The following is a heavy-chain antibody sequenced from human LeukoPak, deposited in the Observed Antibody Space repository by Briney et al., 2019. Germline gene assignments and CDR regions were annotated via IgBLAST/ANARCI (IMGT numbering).Heavy chain of an antibody. V-gene: IGHV3-33*06. J-gene: IGHJ4*02. D-gene: IGHD3-22*01. CDR3: AKDDYYDDPDYFDY. CDR1: GFTFSSYG. Sequence: GRSLRLSCAASGFTFSSYGMHWVRQAPGKGLEWVAVIWYDGSNKYYADSVKGRFTISRDNSKNTLYLQMNSLRAEDTAVYYCAKDDYYDDPDYFDYWGQGTLVTVSS. CDR2: IWYDGSNK.